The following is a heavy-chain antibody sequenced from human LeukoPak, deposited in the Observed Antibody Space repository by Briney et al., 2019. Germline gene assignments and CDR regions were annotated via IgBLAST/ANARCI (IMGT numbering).Heavy chain of an antibody. CDR3: ARQAGYFDWLDY. J-gene: IGHJ4*02. V-gene: IGHV4-38-2*01. CDR2: IYHSGST. Sequence: SETLSLTCAVSGYSISSGYYWGWIRQPPGKGLEWIGSIYHSGSTYYNPSLKSRVTISVDTSKNQFSLKLSSVTAADTAVYYCARQAGYFDWLDYWGQGILVTVSS. D-gene: IGHD3-9*01. CDR1: GYSISSGYY.